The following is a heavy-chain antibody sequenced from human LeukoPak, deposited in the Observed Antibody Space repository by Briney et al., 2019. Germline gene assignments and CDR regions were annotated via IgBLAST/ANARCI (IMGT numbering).Heavy chain of an antibody. CDR3: AKGEMARR. CDR1: GGSFRDLY. Sequence: KTSETLSLTCGVSGGSFRDLYWRWIGQTPGKGLAWIGYIIHTGRTNYHPSLRSRVTISLDTSKNQFSLKLTSVTAADTAVYYCAKGEMARRWGQGTQVIVSS. V-gene: IGHV4-34*01. D-gene: IGHD5-24*01. CDR2: IIHTGRT. J-gene: IGHJ4*02.